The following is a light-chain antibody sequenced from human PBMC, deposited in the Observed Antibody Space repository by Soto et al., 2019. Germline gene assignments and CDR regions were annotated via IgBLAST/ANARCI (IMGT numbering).Light chain of an antibody. V-gene: IGLV2-23*02. CDR1: SDDVGGYNL. CDR3: CSYEGSSIFV. CDR2: DVS. J-gene: IGLJ1*01. Sequence: QSALTQPASVPGSRGQSITISWTGTSDDVGGYNLVSWFQQLPGKAPKLMIHDVSKRPSGVSNRFSGSKSGNMASLTISGLQAEDEADYYCCSYEGSSIFVFGTGTKVTVL.